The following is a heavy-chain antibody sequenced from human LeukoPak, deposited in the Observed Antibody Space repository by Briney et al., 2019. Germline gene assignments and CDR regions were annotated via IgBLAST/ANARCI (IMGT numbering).Heavy chain of an antibody. Sequence: GGSLRLSCAASGFTFSDNWMHWVRQAPGKGLVWVSRINTAGTTTNYADSVKGRFSISRDNSKNTLYLQMNSLRAEDTAVYYCARGHGDTYYYDSSGTGDYWGQGTLVTVSS. J-gene: IGHJ4*02. CDR1: GFTFSDNW. CDR3: ARGHGDTYYYDSSGTGDY. D-gene: IGHD3-22*01. V-gene: IGHV3-74*01. CDR2: INTAGTTT.